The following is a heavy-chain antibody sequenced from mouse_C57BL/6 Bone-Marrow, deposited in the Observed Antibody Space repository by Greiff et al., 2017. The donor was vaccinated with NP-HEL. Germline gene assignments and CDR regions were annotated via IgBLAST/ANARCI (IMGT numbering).Heavy chain of an antibody. D-gene: IGHD2-4*01. CDR3: ARQELRQWFAY. J-gene: IGHJ3*01. Sequence: QVQLQQPGAELVKPGASVKLSCKASGYTFTSYWMHWVKQRPGQGLEWIGMIHPNSGSTDYNEKFKSKATLTVDKSSSTAYMQLSSLTSEDSAVYYCARQELRQWFAYWGQGTLVTVSA. CDR2: IHPNSGST. V-gene: IGHV1-64*01. CDR1: GYTFTSYW.